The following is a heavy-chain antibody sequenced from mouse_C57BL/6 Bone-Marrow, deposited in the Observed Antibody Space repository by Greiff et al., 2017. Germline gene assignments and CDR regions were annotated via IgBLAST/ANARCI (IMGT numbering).Heavy chain of an antibody. CDR2: ISDGGSYT. V-gene: IGHV5-4*01. Sequence: EVNVVESGGGLVKPGGSLKLSCAASGFTFSSYAMSWVRQTPEKRLEWVATISDGGSYTYYPDNVKGRFTISRDNAKNNLYLQMSHLKSEDTAMYYCAREGITTVVAHWYFDVWGTGTTVTVSS. J-gene: IGHJ1*03. D-gene: IGHD1-1*01. CDR3: AREGITTVVAHWYFDV. CDR1: GFTFSSYA.